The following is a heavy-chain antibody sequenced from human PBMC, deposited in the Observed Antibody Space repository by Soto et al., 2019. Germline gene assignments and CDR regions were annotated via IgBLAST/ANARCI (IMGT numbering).Heavy chain of an antibody. CDR3: VEGWNDF. Sequence: EVQVVESGGDLVEPGGSLRLSCVTSGFMFSSAWMSWVRQAPGKGLEWVARIKSKKDGGARDYAAPVNGRFSISRDDSKSTVDLQMHSLRAEDTALYYCVEGWNDFWGQGTLVTVSS. V-gene: IGHV3-15*01. CDR1: GFMFSSAW. CDR2: IKSKKDGGAR. J-gene: IGHJ4*02. D-gene: IGHD1-1*01.